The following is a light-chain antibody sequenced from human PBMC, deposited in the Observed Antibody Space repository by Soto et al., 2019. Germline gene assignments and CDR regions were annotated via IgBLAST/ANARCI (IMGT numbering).Light chain of an antibody. J-gene: IGKJ5*01. CDR2: GAS. CDR1: QTVNSD. V-gene: IGKV3-15*01. Sequence: EIVVTQSPATLSVSPGGRATLSCRASQTVNSDFAWYQQRPGLAPRILIYGASTRATGIPARFSGSGSGTEFTLTISSLQSEDFAVYYCQQRHMWPITFGQGTRLEIK. CDR3: QQRHMWPIT.